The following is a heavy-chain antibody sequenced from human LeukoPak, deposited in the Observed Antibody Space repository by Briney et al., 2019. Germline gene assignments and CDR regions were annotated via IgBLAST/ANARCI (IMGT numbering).Heavy chain of an antibody. V-gene: IGHV3-7*01. CDR1: GFTFSSYA. CDR3: ARDKIVGATHFDY. D-gene: IGHD1-26*01. Sequence: GGSLRLSCAASGFTFSSYAMSWFRQAPGKGLEWVANIKQDGSEKYYVDSVKGRFTISRDNAKKSVYLQMNSLRAEDTAVYYCARDKIVGATHFDYWGQGALVTVSS. CDR2: IKQDGSEK. J-gene: IGHJ4*02.